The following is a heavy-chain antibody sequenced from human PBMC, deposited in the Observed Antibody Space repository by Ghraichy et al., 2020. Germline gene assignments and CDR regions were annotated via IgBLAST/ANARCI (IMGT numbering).Heavy chain of an antibody. CDR2: IHYSGRT. CDR1: GGSISSYY. J-gene: IGHJ3*02. V-gene: IGHV4-59*01. CDR3: ARDRFCSSPGCYHEAFEI. D-gene: IGHD2-2*01. Sequence: SETLSLTCTVSGGSISSYYWSWIRQPPGKGLEWIGYIHYSGRTNYNPSLTSRVTISADTSRNQFSLNLSSVTAADTAVYYCARDRFCSSPGCYHEAFEIWGQGTMVTVSS.